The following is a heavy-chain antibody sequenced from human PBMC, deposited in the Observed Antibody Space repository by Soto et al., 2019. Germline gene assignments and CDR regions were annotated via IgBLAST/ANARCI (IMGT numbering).Heavy chain of an antibody. CDR2: IYYSGST. D-gene: IGHD2-15*01. J-gene: IGHJ6*03. CDR3: ARQGVVVAASSYYYYMDV. V-gene: IGHV4-31*03. CDR1: GGSISSGGYY. Sequence: SETLSLTCTVSGGSISSGGYYWSWIRQHPGKGLEWIGYIYYSGSTYYNPSLKSRVTISVDTAKNQFSLKLSSVTAADTAVYYCARQGVVVAASSYYYYMDVWGKGTTVTVSS.